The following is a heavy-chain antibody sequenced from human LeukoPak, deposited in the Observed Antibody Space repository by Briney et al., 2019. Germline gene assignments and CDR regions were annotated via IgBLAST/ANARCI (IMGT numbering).Heavy chain of an antibody. J-gene: IGHJ4*02. V-gene: IGHV3-49*03. D-gene: IGHD5-12*01. CDR2: IRSKAYGGTT. Sequence: GGSLRLSCTASGFTFGDYAMNWFRQAPGKGLEWVGFIRSKAYGGTTEYAASVKGRFTLSRDDSKSIAYLQMNSLKTEDTAVYYCTRDRGVYSGYDSHYFDHWGQGTLVTVSS. CDR1: GFTFGDYA. CDR3: TRDRGVYSGYDSHYFDH.